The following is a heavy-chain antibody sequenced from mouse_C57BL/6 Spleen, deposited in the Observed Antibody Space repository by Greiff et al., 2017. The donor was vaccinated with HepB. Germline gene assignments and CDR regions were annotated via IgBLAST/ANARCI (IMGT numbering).Heavy chain of an antibody. J-gene: IGHJ1*03. Sequence: EVNVVESGGGLVQPGGSLSLSCAASGFTFTDYYMSWVRQPTGKALEWLGFIRNKANGYTPEYSASVKGRFTISRDNSQSILYLQMNALRAEDSAAYYCAKSNYGYFDVWGTGTTVTVSS. CDR1: GFTFTDYY. CDR3: AKSNYGYFDV. V-gene: IGHV7-3*03. CDR2: IRNKANGYTP. D-gene: IGHD2-5*01.